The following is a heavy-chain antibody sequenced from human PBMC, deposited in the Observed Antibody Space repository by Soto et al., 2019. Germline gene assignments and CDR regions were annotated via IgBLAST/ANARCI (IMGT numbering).Heavy chain of an antibody. V-gene: IGHV3-21*01. CDR3: ARSLRFLEWLLYFDAFDI. D-gene: IGHD3-3*01. J-gene: IGHJ3*02. CDR1: GFTFSIYS. Sequence: PGGSLRLSCAASGFTFSIYSMNWVRQAPGKGLEWVSSSSSSSSYIYYADSVKGRFTISRDNAKNSLYLQMNSLRAEDTAVYYCARSLRFLEWLLYFDAFDIWGQGTMVTVSS. CDR2: SSSSSSYI.